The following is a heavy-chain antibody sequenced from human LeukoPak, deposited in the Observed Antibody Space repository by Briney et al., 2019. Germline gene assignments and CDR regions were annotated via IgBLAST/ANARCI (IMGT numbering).Heavy chain of an antibody. Sequence: SETLSLTCTVSGGSISSYYWSWIRQPPGKGLEWIGYIYHSGSTNYNPSLKSRVTISVDMSKNQFSLKLSSVTAADTAVYYCAGWNYGLSDHWGQGTLVTVSS. J-gene: IGHJ4*02. CDR1: GGSISSYY. D-gene: IGHD1-7*01. CDR2: IYHSGST. V-gene: IGHV4-59*08. CDR3: AGWNYGLSDH.